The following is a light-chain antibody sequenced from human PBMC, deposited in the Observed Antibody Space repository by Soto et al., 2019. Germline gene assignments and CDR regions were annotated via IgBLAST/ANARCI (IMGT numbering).Light chain of an antibody. J-gene: IGLJ1*01. CDR3: NSYSSTSFYV. Sequence: QSALAQPASVSGSPGQSITISCTGSGSDIATFNYVSWYQQYPGTAPKLLIYQVTSRASGVSHRFSGSKSGNPAALTISGLQPEDEAEYYCNSYSSTSFYVFGSGTKVTVL. CDR1: GSDIATFNY. CDR2: QVT. V-gene: IGLV2-14*01.